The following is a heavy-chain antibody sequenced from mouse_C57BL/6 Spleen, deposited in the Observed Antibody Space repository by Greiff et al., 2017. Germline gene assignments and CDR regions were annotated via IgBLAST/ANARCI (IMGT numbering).Heavy chain of an antibody. V-gene: IGHV1-53*01. J-gene: IGHJ4*01. CDR3: ALRQLRLHYAMDY. D-gene: IGHD3-2*02. CDR2: INPSNGGT. CDR1: GYTFTSYW. Sequence: QVQLQQPGTELVKPGASVKLSCKASGYTFTSYWMHWVKQRPGPGLEWIGNINPSNGGTNYNEKFKSKATLAVDKSSSTAYMQLSSLTSEDSAVYYCALRQLRLHYAMDYWGQGTSVTVSS.